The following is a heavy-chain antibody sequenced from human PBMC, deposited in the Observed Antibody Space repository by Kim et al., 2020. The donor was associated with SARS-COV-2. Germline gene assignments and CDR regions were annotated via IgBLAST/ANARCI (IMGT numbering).Heavy chain of an antibody. CDR1: GFTFSSYW. D-gene: IGHD3-22*01. J-gene: IGHJ6*02. V-gene: IGHV3-7*01. CDR2: IKQDGSEE. Sequence: GGSLRLSCAASGFTFSSYWMSWVRQAPWKGLEWVANIKQDGSEEYYVESVKGRFTISRDNAKNSLYLQMNSLRAEDTAVYYCARVSRYDSSGYYYGYDYDGMDVGGRGPAVTVSS. CDR3: ARVSRYDSSGYYYGYDYDGMDV.